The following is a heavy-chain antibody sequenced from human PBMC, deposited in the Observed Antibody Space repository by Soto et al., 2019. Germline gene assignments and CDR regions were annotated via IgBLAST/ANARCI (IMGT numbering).Heavy chain of an antibody. Sequence: LSLTCAVSGGSIDSGAFSLSWIRQPPGKGLEWIGYVTHSGTAYSIPSLNGRLTLSVDSSQTQFSLKLTSVTAADSAFYYCARIHWAQSSLDYWGRGXLVTVYS. CDR3: ARIHWAQSSLDY. V-gene: IGHV4-30-2*01. CDR2: VTHSGTA. D-gene: IGHD6-19*01. J-gene: IGHJ4*02. CDR1: GGSIDSGAFS.